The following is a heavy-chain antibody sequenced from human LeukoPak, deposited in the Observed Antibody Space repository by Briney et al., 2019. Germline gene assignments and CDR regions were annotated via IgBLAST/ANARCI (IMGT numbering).Heavy chain of an antibody. CDR2: IYYTGST. CDR3: ARGGNYWPQWWFDP. Sequence: SETLSLTCTVSGGAISTYYWSWIRQPPGKGLEWIGYIYYTGSTSYNPSLKSRVTMSLDASKNQFSLELNSVTPADTAVYYCARGGNYWPQWWFDPWGRGTLVSVSS. D-gene: IGHD1-26*01. V-gene: IGHV4-59*01. CDR1: GGAISTYY. J-gene: IGHJ5*02.